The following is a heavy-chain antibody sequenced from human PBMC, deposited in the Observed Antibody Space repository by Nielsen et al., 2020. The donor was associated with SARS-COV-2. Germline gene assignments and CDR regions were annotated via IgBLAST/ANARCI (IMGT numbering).Heavy chain of an antibody. J-gene: IGHJ4*02. D-gene: IGHD6-13*01. CDR1: GFSFNNYG. CDR3: TKGAQLGDY. Sequence: GSLRLSCAASGFSFNNYGMHWVRQAPGKGLEWVAYISYDGSVKYYADSVKGRFTISTDLSNNTLYLQMNSLRVEDTAIYYCTKGAQLGDYWGQGTLVTVSS. CDR2: ISYDGSVK. V-gene: IGHV3-30*18.